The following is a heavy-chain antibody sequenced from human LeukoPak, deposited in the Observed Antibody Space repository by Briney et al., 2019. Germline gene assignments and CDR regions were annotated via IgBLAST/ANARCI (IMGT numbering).Heavy chain of an antibody. CDR2: ISSSSSYI. D-gene: IGHD2-15*01. V-gene: IGHV3-21*01. J-gene: IGHJ3*02. Sequence: PGGSLRPSCAASGFTFSSYSMNWVRQAAGKGLKWVSSISSSSSYIYYADSVKGRFAISRDNAKNSLYLQMNSLRAEDTAVYYCARDMGYCSGGSCPDAFDIWGQGTMVTVSS. CDR1: GFTFSSYS. CDR3: ARDMGYCSGGSCPDAFDI.